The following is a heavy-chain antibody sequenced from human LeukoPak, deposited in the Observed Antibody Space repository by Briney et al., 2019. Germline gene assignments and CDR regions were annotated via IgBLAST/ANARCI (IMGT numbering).Heavy chain of an antibody. Sequence: GGSLRLSCAASGFTFSSYAMSWVRQAPGKGLEWVSAISGSDDGTYCADSVKGRFTISRDNSRNTLYLQVNSLRAEDTAVYYCAKEDTLTTVYFDYWGQGTLVTVSS. CDR2: ISGSDDGT. V-gene: IGHV3-23*01. D-gene: IGHD4-17*01. CDR1: GFTFSSYA. J-gene: IGHJ4*02. CDR3: AKEDTLTTVYFDY.